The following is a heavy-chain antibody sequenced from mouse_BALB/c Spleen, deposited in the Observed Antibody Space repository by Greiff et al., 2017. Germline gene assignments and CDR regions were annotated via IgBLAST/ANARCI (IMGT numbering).Heavy chain of an antibody. Sequence: VQLQQSGAELVKPGASVKLSCTASGFNIKDTYMHWVKQRPEQGLEWIGRIDPANGNTKYDPKFQGKATITADTSSNTAYLQLSSLTSEDTAVYYCAAYRWFAYWGQGTLVTVSA. CDR1: GFNIKDTY. J-gene: IGHJ3*01. CDR2: IDPANGNT. V-gene: IGHV14-3*02. CDR3: AAYRWFAY. D-gene: IGHD2-14*01.